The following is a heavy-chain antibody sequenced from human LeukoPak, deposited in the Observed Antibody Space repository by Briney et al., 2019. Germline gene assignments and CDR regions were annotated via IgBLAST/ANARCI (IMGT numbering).Heavy chain of an antibody. D-gene: IGHD6-6*01. J-gene: IGHJ5*02. CDR3: ARELVGAPNWFDP. CDR2: IIPIFGTA. V-gene: IGHV1-69*13. Sequence: VASVKVSCKASGGTFSSYAISWVRQAPGQGLEWMGGIIPIFGTANYAQKFQGRVTITADESTSTAYMELSSLRSEDTAVYYCARELVGAPNWFDPWGQGTLVTVSS. CDR1: GGTFSSYA.